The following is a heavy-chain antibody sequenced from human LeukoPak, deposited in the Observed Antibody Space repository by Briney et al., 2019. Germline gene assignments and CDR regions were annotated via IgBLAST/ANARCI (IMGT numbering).Heavy chain of an antibody. J-gene: IGHJ3*02. V-gene: IGHV4-61*08. CDR2: IYYSGST. Sequence: SETLSLTCTVSGGSISSGGNYWSWIRQPPGKGLEWIGYIYYSGSTNYNPSLKSRVTISVDTSKNQFSLKLSSVTAADTAVYYCAREGPDAFDIWGQGTMVTVSS. CDR3: AREGPDAFDI. CDR1: GGSISSGGNY.